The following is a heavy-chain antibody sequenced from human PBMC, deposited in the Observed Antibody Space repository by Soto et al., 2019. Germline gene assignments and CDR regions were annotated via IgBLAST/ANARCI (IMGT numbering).Heavy chain of an antibody. D-gene: IGHD3-9*01. Sequence: PGGSLRLSCAASGFTFSSYWMHWVRQAPGKGLVWVSRINSDGSSTSYADSVKGRFTISRDNAKNTLYLQMNSLRAEDTAVYYCARDGSRIVAHYDILTGFGYFDLWGRGTLVTVSS. CDR3: ARDGSRIVAHYDILTGFGYFDL. V-gene: IGHV3-74*01. CDR2: INSDGSST. CDR1: GFTFSSYW. J-gene: IGHJ2*01.